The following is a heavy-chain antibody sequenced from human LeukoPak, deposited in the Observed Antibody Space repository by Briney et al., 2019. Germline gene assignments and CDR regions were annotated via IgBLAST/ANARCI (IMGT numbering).Heavy chain of an antibody. CDR1: GYSIRSGYH. CDR2: IYRSGST. Sequence: SETLSLTCSVSGYSIRSGYHWGWIRQPPGRGLEWIGNIYRSGSTYYNSSLKSRVTISVDTSKNQFSLKLNSLTAADTAVYYCARINWNPDYWGQGTLVTVSS. V-gene: IGHV4-38-2*02. J-gene: IGHJ4*02. D-gene: IGHD1-20*01. CDR3: ARINWNPDY.